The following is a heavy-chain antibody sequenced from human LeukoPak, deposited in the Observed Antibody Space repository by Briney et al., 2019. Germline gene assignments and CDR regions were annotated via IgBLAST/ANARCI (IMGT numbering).Heavy chain of an antibody. Sequence: QPGRSLRLSCAASGFTFSSYAMHWVRQAPGKGLEWVAVISYDGSNKYYADSVKGRFTISRDNAKNSLYLQMNSLRAEDTAVYYCARGASIFGVVIFETGEFDYWGQGTLVTVSS. J-gene: IGHJ4*02. CDR2: ISYDGSNK. D-gene: IGHD3-3*01. CDR3: ARGASIFGVVIFETGEFDY. V-gene: IGHV3-30-3*01. CDR1: GFTFSSYA.